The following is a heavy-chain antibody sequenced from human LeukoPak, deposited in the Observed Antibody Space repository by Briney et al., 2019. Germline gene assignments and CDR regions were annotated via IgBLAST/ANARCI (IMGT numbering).Heavy chain of an antibody. Sequence: SETLSLTCTVSGVSISSYYWSWIRHPPGKGLEEIGYIYYSGSTNYNPSLKSRVTVSVDTSKNQFSLKLSSVTAADTAVYYCARSVGSERDFDYWGQGTLVTVSS. CDR1: GVSISSYY. J-gene: IGHJ4*02. D-gene: IGHD1-26*01. V-gene: IGHV4-59*01. CDR3: ARSVGSERDFDY. CDR2: IYYSGST.